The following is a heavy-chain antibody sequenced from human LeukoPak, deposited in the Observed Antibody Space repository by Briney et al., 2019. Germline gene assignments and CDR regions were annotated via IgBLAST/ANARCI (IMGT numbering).Heavy chain of an antibody. CDR1: GGSISSSSYY. J-gene: IGHJ4*02. CDR3: ARQVFLEDPLGSGNSFFDY. Sequence: SETLPLTCTVSGGSISSSSYYWGWIRQPPGKGLEWIGSIYYSGSTYYNPSLKSRVTISVDTSKNQFSLKLSSVTAADTAVYYCARQVFLEDPLGSGNSFFDYWGQGTLVTVSS. V-gene: IGHV4-39*01. D-gene: IGHD3-10*01. CDR2: IYYSGST.